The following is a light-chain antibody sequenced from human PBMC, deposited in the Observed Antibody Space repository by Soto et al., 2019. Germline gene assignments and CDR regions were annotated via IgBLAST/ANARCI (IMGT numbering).Light chain of an antibody. CDR2: GAS. CDR1: LTISDNY. V-gene: IGKV3-20*01. CDR3: QQYSMAPLT. J-gene: IGKJ1*01. Sequence: EIVLTHSPVTLSLSPGERATLSCRASLTISDNYLAWYQQKAGQAPRLVIYGASSRATGIPDRFSASGSGTDFTLTISRLEPEDFAVYYCQQYSMAPLTFGQGTKVDI.